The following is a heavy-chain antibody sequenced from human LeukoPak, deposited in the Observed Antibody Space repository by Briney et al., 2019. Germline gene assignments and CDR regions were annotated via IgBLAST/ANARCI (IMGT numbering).Heavy chain of an antibody. Sequence: GASVKVSCKASGYTFTGYYMHWVRQAPGQGLEWMGWINPNSGGTNYAQKFQGRVTMTRDTSISTAYMELSRLRSDDTAVYYCAILNTAMVMFRGSSGFDYWGQGTLVTVSS. CDR2: INPNSGGT. D-gene: IGHD5-18*01. CDR3: AILNTAMVMFRGSSGFDY. J-gene: IGHJ4*02. CDR1: GYTFTGYY. V-gene: IGHV1-2*02.